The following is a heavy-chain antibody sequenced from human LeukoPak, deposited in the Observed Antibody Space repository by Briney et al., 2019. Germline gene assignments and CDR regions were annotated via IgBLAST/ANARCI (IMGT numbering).Heavy chain of an antibody. D-gene: IGHD5-18*01. CDR1: GFTFSSYS. CDR3: ARIRGYSYGYESMGY. V-gene: IGHV3-21*01. Sequence: GGSLRLSCAASGFTFSSYSMNWVRQAPGKGLEWVSSISSSSSYVYYADSVKGRFTISRDNAKNSLYLQMNSLRAEDTAVYYCARIRGYSYGYESMGYWGQGTLVTVSS. CDR2: ISSSSSYV. J-gene: IGHJ4*02.